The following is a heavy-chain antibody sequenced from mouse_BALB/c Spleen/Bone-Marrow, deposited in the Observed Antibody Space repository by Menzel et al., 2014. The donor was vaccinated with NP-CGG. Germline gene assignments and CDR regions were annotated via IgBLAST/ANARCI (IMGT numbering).Heavy chain of an antibody. V-gene: IGHV4-1*02. CDR2: INPDSSTI. D-gene: IGHD4-1*01. CDR3: ARNWDVGFAY. CDR1: GFDFSRYW. Sequence: EVQLQESGGGLVQPGGSLKLSCAASGFDFSRYWMSWVRPAPGKGLEWIGEINPDSSTINYTPSLKDKFIISRDNAKNTLYLQMSKVRSEDTALYYCARNWDVGFAYWGQGTLVTVSA. J-gene: IGHJ3*01.